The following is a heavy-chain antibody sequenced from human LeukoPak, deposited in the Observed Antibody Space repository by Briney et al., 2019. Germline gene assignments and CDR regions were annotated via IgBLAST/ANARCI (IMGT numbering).Heavy chain of an antibody. CDR3: ARGMDSSGYYALDY. J-gene: IGHJ4*02. CDR2: IYTSGST. D-gene: IGHD3-22*01. Sequence: SETLSLTCTVSGGSISSYYWSWIRQPAGKGLEWIGRIYTSGSTNYNPSLKSRVTMSVDTSKDQFSLKLSSVTAADTAVYYCARGMDSSGYYALDYWGQGTLVTVSS. V-gene: IGHV4-4*07. CDR1: GGSISSYY.